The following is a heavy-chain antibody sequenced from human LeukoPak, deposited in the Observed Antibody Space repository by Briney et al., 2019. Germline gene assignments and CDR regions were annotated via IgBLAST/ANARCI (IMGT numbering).Heavy chain of an antibody. D-gene: IGHD2-2*01. V-gene: IGHV3-21*01. J-gene: IGHJ6*03. CDR1: GFTFSTYS. Sequence: PGGSLRLSCAASGFTFSTYSMNWVRQAPGEGLEWVSSISSSSSYIYYADSLKGRVTISRDNAKNSLYLQMNSLRAEDTAVYYCARIQLNSYHYYMDVWGKGTTVSVSS. CDR2: ISSSSSYI. CDR3: ARIQLNSYHYYMDV.